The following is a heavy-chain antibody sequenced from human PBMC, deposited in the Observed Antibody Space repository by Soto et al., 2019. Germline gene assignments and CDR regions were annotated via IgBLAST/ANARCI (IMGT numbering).Heavy chain of an antibody. V-gene: IGHV3-33*01. Sequence: QVQLVESGGGVVQPGRSLRLSCAASGFTFSSYGMHWVRQAPGKGLEWVAVIWYDGSNKYYADSVKGRFTISRDNSKNTLDLQLNRLRAEDTAVYYCARIEGDYDPAMYWGQGTLVTVSS. D-gene: IGHD4-17*01. CDR1: GFTFSSYG. CDR2: IWYDGSNK. CDR3: ARIEGDYDPAMY. J-gene: IGHJ4*02.